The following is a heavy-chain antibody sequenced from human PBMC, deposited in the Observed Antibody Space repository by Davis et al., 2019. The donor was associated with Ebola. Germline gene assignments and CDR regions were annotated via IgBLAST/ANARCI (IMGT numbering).Heavy chain of an antibody. V-gene: IGHV4-59*12. D-gene: IGHD3-22*01. CDR1: GGPISSYY. CDR2: IYYSGST. Sequence: MPSETLSLTCTVSGGPISSYYWSWIRQPPGKGLEWIGYIYYSGSTNYNPSLKSRVTISVDTSKNQFSLKLTSVTAADTAVYYCARGDSYYDPSGYYAGPEAPDHWGQGTLVSVSS. J-gene: IGHJ4*02. CDR3: ARGDSYYDPSGYYAGPEAPDH.